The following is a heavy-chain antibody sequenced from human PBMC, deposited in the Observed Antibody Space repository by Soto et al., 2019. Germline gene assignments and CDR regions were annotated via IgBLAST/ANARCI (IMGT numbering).Heavy chain of an antibody. CDR1: GGSISSSGYY. V-gene: IGHV4-31*03. D-gene: IGHD3-22*01. Sequence: SETLSLTCTVSGGSISSSGYYWSWVRQHPGKGLEWIGYIYFSGSTNYNPSLKSRVTISVDTSKNQFSLKLSSVTAADTAVYYCARDYYDSTGYHYYYSGMDVWGQGTTVTVS. J-gene: IGHJ6*02. CDR3: ARDYYDSTGYHYYYSGMDV. CDR2: IYFSGST.